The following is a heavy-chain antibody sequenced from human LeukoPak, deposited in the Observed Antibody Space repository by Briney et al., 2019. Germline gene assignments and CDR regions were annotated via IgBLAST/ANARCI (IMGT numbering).Heavy chain of an antibody. Sequence: SQTLSFTCTVSGGSISSGGYYWSWIRQHPGKGLEWIGYIYYSGSTYYNPSLKSRVTISVDTSKNQFSLKLSSVTAADTAVYYCARGPLSSSDYWGQGTLVTVSS. CDR3: ARGPLSSSDY. V-gene: IGHV4-31*03. CDR2: IYYSGST. J-gene: IGHJ4*02. CDR1: GGSISSGGYY. D-gene: IGHD6-6*01.